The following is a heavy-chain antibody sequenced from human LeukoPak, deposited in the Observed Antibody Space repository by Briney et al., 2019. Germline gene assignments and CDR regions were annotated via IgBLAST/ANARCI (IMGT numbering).Heavy chain of an antibody. CDR2: INAGNGNT. Sequence: ASVKVSCKASGYTFTSYAMHWVRQAPGQRLEWMGWINAGNGNTKYSQKFQGRVTITRDTSASTAYMELSSLRSEDTAVYYCARDYSGSYYRNTFDYWGQGALVTVSS. CDR1: GYTFTSYA. CDR3: ARDYSGSYYRNTFDY. J-gene: IGHJ4*02. V-gene: IGHV1-3*01. D-gene: IGHD1-26*01.